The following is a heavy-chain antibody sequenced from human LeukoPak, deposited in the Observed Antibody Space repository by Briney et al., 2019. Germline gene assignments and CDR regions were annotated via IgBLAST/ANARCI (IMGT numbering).Heavy chain of an antibody. D-gene: IGHD3-9*01. Sequence: GGSLRLSCAASGFTYGTYAVSWVRQAPGKGLEWVSNISGGGGDTYYGDSVKGRFTISRDNSKTTLYLQMNSLRAEDTAVYWCVKTMTGYFSDGFDIWGQGTMVTVSS. V-gene: IGHV3-23*01. CDR3: VKTMTGYFSDGFDI. CDR1: GFTYGTYA. J-gene: IGHJ3*02. CDR2: ISGGGGDT.